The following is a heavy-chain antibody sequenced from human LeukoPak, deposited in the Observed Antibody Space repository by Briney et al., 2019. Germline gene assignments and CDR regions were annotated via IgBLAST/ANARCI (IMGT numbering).Heavy chain of an antibody. V-gene: IGHV1-18*04. Sequence: GASVKVSCKASGYTFTSYGISWVRQAPGQGLEWMGWISAYNGNTNYAQKLQGRVTMTTDTSTSTAYMELRGLRSDNTAVYYCARVAVAGPIDYWGQGTLVTVSS. CDR2: ISAYNGNT. CDR3: ARVAVAGPIDY. CDR1: GYTFTSYG. J-gene: IGHJ4*02. D-gene: IGHD6-19*01.